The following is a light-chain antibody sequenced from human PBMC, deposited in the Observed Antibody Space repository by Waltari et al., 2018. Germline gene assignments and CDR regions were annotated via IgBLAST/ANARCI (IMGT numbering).Light chain of an antibody. J-gene: IGKJ2*01. V-gene: IGKV3-15*01. CDR2: GAS. CDR1: QSLSTN. CDR3: QQYHNWPYT. Sequence: EILLTQSPATLSVSPGERASLSCRSSQSLSTNLAWYQQHPGQAPRPLIYGASTRATGVPARFSGSRSGTEFTLIISSLQSEDFALYYCQQYHNWPYTFGQGTKLEIK.